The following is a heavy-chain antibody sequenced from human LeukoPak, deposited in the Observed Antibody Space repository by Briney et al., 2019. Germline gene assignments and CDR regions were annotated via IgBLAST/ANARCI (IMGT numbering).Heavy chain of an antibody. D-gene: IGHD5-24*01. Sequence: GGSLRLSCAASGFTFRSYSVNWVRQAPGKGLEWVSSISSSSSFIYYADSVKGRFTISRDDAKNSLYLQMNSLRAEDLAVYYCATDPDGYSLNYWGQGTLVTVSS. J-gene: IGHJ4*02. CDR1: GFTFRSYS. CDR3: ATDPDGYSLNY. V-gene: IGHV3-21*01. CDR2: ISSSSSFI.